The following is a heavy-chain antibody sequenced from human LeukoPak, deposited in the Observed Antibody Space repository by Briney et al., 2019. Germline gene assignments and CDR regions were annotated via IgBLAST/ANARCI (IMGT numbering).Heavy chain of an antibody. J-gene: IGHJ4*02. Sequence: SGGCLRLSCTVSGFTVSSNSMSWVRQAPGKGLEWVSFIYSGTIHYSDSVKGRFTISRDNSKNTLYLQMNSLRAEDTAVYYCARRAGAYSHPYDYWGQGTLVTVSS. CDR3: ARRAGAYSHPYDY. V-gene: IGHV3-53*01. CDR2: IYSGTI. D-gene: IGHD4/OR15-4a*01. CDR1: GFTVSSNS.